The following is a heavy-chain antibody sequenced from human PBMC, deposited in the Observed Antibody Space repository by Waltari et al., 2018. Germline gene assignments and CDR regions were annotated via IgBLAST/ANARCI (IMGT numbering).Heavy chain of an antibody. CDR1: GGSLSSSSYY. V-gene: IGHV4-39*07. CDR2: IYYSGST. Sequence: QLQLQESGPGLVKPSETLSLTCTVSGGSLSSSSYYWGWIRQPPGKGLEWIGSIYYSGSTYYNPSLKSRVTISVDTSKNQFSLKLSSVTAADTAVYYCASGSPPGLVDYWGQGTLVTVSS. CDR3: ASGSPPGLVDY. J-gene: IGHJ4*02.